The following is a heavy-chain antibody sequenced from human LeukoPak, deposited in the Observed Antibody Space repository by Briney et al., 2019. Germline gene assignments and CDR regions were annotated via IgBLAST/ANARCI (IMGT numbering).Heavy chain of an antibody. D-gene: IGHD3-9*01. CDR2: ISYDGSNK. CDR3: ARSYYDILTGYPPPPNFDY. J-gene: IGHJ4*02. V-gene: IGHV3-30-3*01. Sequence: LSLTCAVYGGSFSGYYWSWIRQAPGKGLEWVAVISYDGSNKYYADSVKGRFTISRDNSKNTLYLQMNSLRAEDTAVYYCARSYYDILTGYPPPPNFDYWGQGTLVTVSS. CDR1: GGSFSGYY.